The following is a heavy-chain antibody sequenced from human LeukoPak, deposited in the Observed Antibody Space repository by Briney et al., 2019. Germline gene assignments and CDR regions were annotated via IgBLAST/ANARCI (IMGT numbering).Heavy chain of an antibody. CDR2: ISYDGSNK. D-gene: IGHD4-11*01. CDR3: ARTRPTAIFDY. J-gene: IGHJ4*02. V-gene: IGHV3-30-3*01. CDR1: GFTFSSYA. Sequence: PGGSLRLSCAASGFTFSSYAMHWVRQAPGKGLEWVAVISYDGSNKYYADSVKGRFTISRDNSKNTLYLQMNSLRAEDTAVYYCARTRPTAIFDYWGQGTLVTVSS.